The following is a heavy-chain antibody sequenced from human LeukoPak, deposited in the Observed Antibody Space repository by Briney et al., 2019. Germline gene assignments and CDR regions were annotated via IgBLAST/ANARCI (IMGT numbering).Heavy chain of an antibody. Sequence: PGGSLRLSCAASGFTFSSYGMSWVRQAPGKGLEWVANIKQDGSEKYYVDSVKGRFTISRDNAKNSLYLQMNSLRAEDTAVYYCARAYYYDSSGYYYHDYWGQGALVTVSS. CDR3: ARAYYYDSSGYYYHDY. V-gene: IGHV3-7*01. CDR1: GFTFSSYG. D-gene: IGHD3-22*01. J-gene: IGHJ4*02. CDR2: IKQDGSEK.